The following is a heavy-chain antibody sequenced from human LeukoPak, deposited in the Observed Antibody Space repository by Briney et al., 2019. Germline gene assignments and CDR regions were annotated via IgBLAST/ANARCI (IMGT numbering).Heavy chain of an antibody. Sequence: PGGSLRLSCAASGFTFSRYSMNWVRQAPGKGLEWVSSISSSSSYIYYADSVKGRFTISRDNAKNSLCLQMNSLRAEDTAVYYCARGDSSSWHPDYWGQGTLVTVSS. D-gene: IGHD6-13*01. CDR2: ISSSSSYI. CDR3: ARGDSSSWHPDY. CDR1: GFTFSRYS. V-gene: IGHV3-21*01. J-gene: IGHJ4*02.